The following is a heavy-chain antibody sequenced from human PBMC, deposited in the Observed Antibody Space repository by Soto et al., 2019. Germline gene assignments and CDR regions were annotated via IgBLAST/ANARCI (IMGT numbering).Heavy chain of an antibody. CDR2: ISSSSSVI. CDR3: ARDLSWGSNWYYYMDV. CDR1: GFILSDCA. Sequence: PGGSLRLSCATSGFILSDCAMNWVRQAPGKGLEWVSYISSSSSVIDYADSVKGRFTVSRDNARNSLYLQMNSLRAEDTIVYYCARDLSWGSNWYYYMDVWGKGTTVTAP. J-gene: IGHJ6*03. V-gene: IGHV3-48*01. D-gene: IGHD7-27*01.